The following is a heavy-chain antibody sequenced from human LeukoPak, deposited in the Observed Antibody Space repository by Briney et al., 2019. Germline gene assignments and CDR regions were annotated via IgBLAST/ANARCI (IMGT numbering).Heavy chain of an antibody. J-gene: IGHJ4*02. D-gene: IGHD3-22*01. CDR1: GYTFINYY. CDR3: ARVVTDNSAEGNYFDY. V-gene: IGHV1-46*01. CDR2: INPSGGGT. Sequence: ASVKDSCKASGYTFINYYMHWVRQAPGQGLEWMGIINPSGGGTSYAQKFQGRVTMTRDTSTSTVYMELSSLRSEDTAVYYCARVVTDNSAEGNYFDYWGQGTLVTVSS.